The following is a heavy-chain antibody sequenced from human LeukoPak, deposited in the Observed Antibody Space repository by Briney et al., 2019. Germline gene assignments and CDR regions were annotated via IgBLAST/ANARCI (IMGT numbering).Heavy chain of an antibody. CDR1: GFTFSSYG. D-gene: IGHD5-18*01. J-gene: IGHJ6*04. Sequence: GGSLRLSCAVSGFTFSSYGMHWVRQAPGKGLEWVAVIWYDGSNKYYADSVKGRFTISRDNSKNTLYLQMNSLRAEDTAVYYCARDFYGGGYSYGSYYYYGMDVWGKGTTVTVSS. CDR3: ARDFYGGGYSYGSYYYYGMDV. V-gene: IGHV3-33*01. CDR2: IWYDGSNK.